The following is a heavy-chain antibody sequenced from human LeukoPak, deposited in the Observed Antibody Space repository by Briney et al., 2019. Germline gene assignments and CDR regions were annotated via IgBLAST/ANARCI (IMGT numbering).Heavy chain of an antibody. V-gene: IGHV1-69*13. J-gene: IGHJ6*03. Sequence: ASVKVSCKASGGTFSSYAISWVRQAPGQGLEWMGGIIPIFGTANYAQKFQGRVTITADESRSTAYMELSSLRSEDTAVYYCARVVIPPPYYYYYYMDVWGKGATVTVSS. CDR2: IIPIFGTA. CDR3: ARVVIPPPYYYYYYMDV. CDR1: GGTFSSYA. D-gene: IGHD3-22*01.